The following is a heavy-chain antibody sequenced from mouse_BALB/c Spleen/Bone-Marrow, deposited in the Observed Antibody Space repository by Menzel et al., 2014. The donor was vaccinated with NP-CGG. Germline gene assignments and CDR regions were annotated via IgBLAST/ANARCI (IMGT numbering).Heavy chain of an antibody. CDR1: GFNIKDTY. CDR3: ARYYYYAMDY. CDR2: IDPANGNT. V-gene: IGHV14-3*02. J-gene: IGHJ4*01. Sequence: VQLQQSGAELVKPGASVKLSCTASGFNIKDTYIHWVKQRPEQGLEWIGRIDPANGNTKYDPKFQGKATITADTSSNTAYLRLSSLTSEDTAVYYCARYYYYAMDYWGQGTSVTVSS.